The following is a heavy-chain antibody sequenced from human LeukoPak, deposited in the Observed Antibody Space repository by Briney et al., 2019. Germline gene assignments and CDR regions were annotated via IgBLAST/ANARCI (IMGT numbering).Heavy chain of an antibody. CDR3: AKDLGVDFWSGYPYYFDY. V-gene: IGHV3-23*01. Sequence: GGSLRLSCAASGFTFSSYAMSWVRQAPGKGLEWVSAISGSGGSTYYADSVEGRFTVSRDNSKNTLYLQMNSLRAEDTAVYYCAKDLGVDFWSGYPYYFDYWGQGTLVTVSS. CDR2: ISGSGGST. D-gene: IGHD3-3*01. J-gene: IGHJ4*02. CDR1: GFTFSSYA.